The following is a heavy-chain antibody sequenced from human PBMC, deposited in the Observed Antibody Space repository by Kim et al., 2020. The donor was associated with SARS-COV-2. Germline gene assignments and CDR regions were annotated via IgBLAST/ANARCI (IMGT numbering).Heavy chain of an antibody. CDR2: ST. V-gene: IGHV4-4*07. Sequence: STNSNPSLKSRVTMSVDTSKNQFSLKVSSVTAADTAVYYCARGTIRMIFDYWGQGTLVIVSS. J-gene: IGHJ4*02. D-gene: IGHD2-2*02. CDR3: ARGTIRMIFDY.